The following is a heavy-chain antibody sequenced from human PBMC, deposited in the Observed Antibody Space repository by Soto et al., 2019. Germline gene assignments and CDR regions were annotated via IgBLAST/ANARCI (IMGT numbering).Heavy chain of an antibody. CDR2: ISYDGSNE. J-gene: IGHJ4*02. Sequence: QVQLVESGGGVVQPGRSLRLSCAASGFTFRSYGMHWVRQTPGKGLEWVAGISYDGSNEYYADSVKGRFTTSRDNSKNTLYLQTDSLKTEDTAVYYCAKWEDRGYGFAFDYWGQGTLVTVSS. V-gene: IGHV3-30*18. D-gene: IGHD1-26*01. CDR1: GFTFRSYG. CDR3: AKWEDRGYGFAFDY.